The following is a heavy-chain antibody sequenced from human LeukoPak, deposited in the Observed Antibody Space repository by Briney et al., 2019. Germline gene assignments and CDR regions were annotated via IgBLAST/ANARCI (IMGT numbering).Heavy chain of an antibody. V-gene: IGHV3-74*01. D-gene: IGHD3-10*01. J-gene: IGHJ4*02. CDR3: ATDGTPLRVGEVFFDN. CDR2: INSDGSST. Sequence: QSGGSLRLSCAASGFTFSSYWMHWVRHAPGKGLVWVSRINSDGSSTSYADSVKGRFTISRDNAKNSVYLQMNSLRDEDTAVYYCATDGTPLRVGEVFFDNWGQGTLVTVSS. CDR1: GFTFSSYW.